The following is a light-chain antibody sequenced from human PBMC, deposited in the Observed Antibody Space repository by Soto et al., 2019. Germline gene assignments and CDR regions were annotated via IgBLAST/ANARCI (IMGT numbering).Light chain of an antibody. CDR1: QSISNY. CDR2: AAS. CDR3: QQSYRTPRT. J-gene: IGKJ1*01. V-gene: IGKV1-39*01. Sequence: DIQMTQSPSSLSASVGDRVTITCRASQSISNYLNWYQEKPGKAPDLLIYAASILQSGVPSRFSGSGSGADFTLTINSLQPEDLATYYCQQSYRTPRTFGQGTKVDIK.